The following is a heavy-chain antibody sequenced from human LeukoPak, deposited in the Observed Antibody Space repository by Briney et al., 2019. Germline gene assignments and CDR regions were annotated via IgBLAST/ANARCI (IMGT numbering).Heavy chain of an antibody. V-gene: IGHV3-23*01. CDR1: GFTFSTYA. CDR2: ISTSGGST. J-gene: IGHJ4*02. D-gene: IGHD3-16*01. Sequence: GGSLRLSCAASGFTFSTYAMSCVRQAPGKGLEWVSGISTSGGSTYYADSVKGRFTISRDNSKNTLYLQMNSPRAEDTAVYYCAGGVNYWGQGTLVTVSS. CDR3: AGGVNY.